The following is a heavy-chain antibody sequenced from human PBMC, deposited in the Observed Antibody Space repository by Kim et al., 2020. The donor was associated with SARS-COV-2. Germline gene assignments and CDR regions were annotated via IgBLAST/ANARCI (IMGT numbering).Heavy chain of an antibody. D-gene: IGHD3-10*01. V-gene: IGHV3-30*18. CDR3: AKDPSSLLWFGELADY. Sequence: GGSLRLSCAASGFTFSSYGMHWVRQAPGKRLEWVAVISYDGSNKYYADSVKGRFTISRDNSKNTLYLQMNSLRAEDTAVYYCAKDPSSLLWFGELADYWGQGTLVTVSS. CDR1: GFTFSSYG. J-gene: IGHJ4*02. CDR2: ISYDGSNK.